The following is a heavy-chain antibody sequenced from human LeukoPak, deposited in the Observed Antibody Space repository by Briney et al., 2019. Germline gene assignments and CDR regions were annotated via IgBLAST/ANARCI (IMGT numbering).Heavy chain of an antibody. D-gene: IGHD4-11*01. CDR1: GYTFSGYY. CDR2: INPKSGGT. J-gene: IGHJ6*02. Sequence: GASVKVSCKASGYTFSGYYMHWVRQAPGQGLEWMGWINPKSGGTNYAQKFQGRVTMTRDTSISTAYMELSRLRSDDTAVYYCARDRLQYPYYGMDVWGQGTTVTVSS. CDR3: ARDRLQYPYYGMDV. V-gene: IGHV1-2*02.